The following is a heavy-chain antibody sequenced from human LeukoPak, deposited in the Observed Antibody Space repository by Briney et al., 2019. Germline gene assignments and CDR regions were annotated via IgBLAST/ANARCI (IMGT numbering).Heavy chain of an antibody. CDR2: ISGSGGST. V-gene: IGHV3-23*01. CDR1: GFTFSDHY. J-gene: IGHJ1*01. CDR3: ATTGPWSAEYFQH. Sequence: GGSLRLSCAASGFTFSDHYMDWVRQAPGKGLEWFSAISGSGGSTYYADSVKGRFTISRDNSKNTLYLQMNSLRAEDTAVYYCATTGPWSAEYFQHWGQGTLVTVSS. D-gene: IGHD1-14*01.